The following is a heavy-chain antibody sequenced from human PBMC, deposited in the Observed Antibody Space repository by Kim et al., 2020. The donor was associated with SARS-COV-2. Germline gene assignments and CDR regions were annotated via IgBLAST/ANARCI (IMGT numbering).Heavy chain of an antibody. Sequence: KFQGRVTITRDTSASTAYMELSSLRSEDTAVYYCARGSLGSSGWRSGFDPWGQGTLVTVSS. D-gene: IGHD6-19*01. V-gene: IGHV1-3*01. CDR3: ARGSLGSSGWRSGFDP. J-gene: IGHJ5*02.